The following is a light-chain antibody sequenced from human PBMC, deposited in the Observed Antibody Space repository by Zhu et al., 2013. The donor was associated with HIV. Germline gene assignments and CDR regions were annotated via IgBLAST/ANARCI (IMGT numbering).Light chain of an antibody. CDR1: QSVSSNY. V-gene: IGKV3-20*01. CDR3: QQYGNSPYT. CDR2: GAS. Sequence: ESVLTQSPGTLSLSPGERATLSCRASQSVSSNYLAWYQQRPGQAPRLLIYGASSRATGIPDRFSGSGSGTDFTLTISSLQPEDFAVFYCQQYGNSPYTFGQGTKLEIK. J-gene: IGKJ2*01.